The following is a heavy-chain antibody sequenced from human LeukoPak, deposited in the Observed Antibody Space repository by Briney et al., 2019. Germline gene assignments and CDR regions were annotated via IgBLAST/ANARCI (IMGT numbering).Heavy chain of an antibody. CDR3: ARGGSRDGYNRPLDH. CDR1: GGSISSSSYY. D-gene: IGHD5-24*01. CDR2: IYYSGST. J-gene: IGHJ4*02. Sequence: SETLSLTCTVSGGSISSSSYYWGWIRQPPGKGLEWIGSIYYSGSTYYNPSLKSRVTMSVDTSKNQLSLRLSSVTAADTAVYYCARGGSRDGYNRPLDHWGQGTLVTVSS. V-gene: IGHV4-39*07.